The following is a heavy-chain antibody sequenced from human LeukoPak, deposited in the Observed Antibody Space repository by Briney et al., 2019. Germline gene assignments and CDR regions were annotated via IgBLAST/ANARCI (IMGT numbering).Heavy chain of an antibody. CDR3: ARDYYGSGNWFDP. Sequence: SETLSLTCTVSGGSLSSSSYYWGWIRQPPGTGLEWIGSIYYSGSTYYNPSLKSRVTISVDTSKNQFSLKLSSVTAADTAVYYCARDYYGSGNWFDPWGQGTLVTVSS. D-gene: IGHD3-10*01. V-gene: IGHV4-39*01. CDR1: GGSLSSSSYY. J-gene: IGHJ5*02. CDR2: IYYSGST.